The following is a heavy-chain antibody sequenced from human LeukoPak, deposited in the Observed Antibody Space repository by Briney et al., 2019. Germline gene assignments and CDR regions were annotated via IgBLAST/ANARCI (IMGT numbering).Heavy chain of an antibody. Sequence: ASVKVSCKASGHTFTDYYMHWVRQAPGQGLEWMGWINPNSGGTNYAQKFQGRVTMTRDTSISTAYMELRRLRSDDTAVYYCARGYLYYYDVSGYPFDYWGQGTLVTVSS. J-gene: IGHJ4*02. CDR3: ARGYLYYYDVSGYPFDY. CDR2: INPNSGGT. D-gene: IGHD3-22*01. CDR1: GHTFTDYY. V-gene: IGHV1-2*02.